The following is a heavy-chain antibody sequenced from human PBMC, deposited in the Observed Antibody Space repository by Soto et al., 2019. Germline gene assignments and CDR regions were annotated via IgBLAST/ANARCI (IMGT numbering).Heavy chain of an antibody. V-gene: IGHV4-59*08. CDR3: ARRYGGTFDY. D-gene: IGHD2-15*01. CDR2: IYYSGST. J-gene: IGHJ4*02. CDR1: GGSIISYY. Sequence: LEILSLTCTVSGGSIISYYWSWIRQPPGKGLEWIGYIYYSGSTNYNPSLKSRVTISVDTSKNQFSLKLSSVTAADTAVYYCARRYGGTFDYWGQGTLVTVSS.